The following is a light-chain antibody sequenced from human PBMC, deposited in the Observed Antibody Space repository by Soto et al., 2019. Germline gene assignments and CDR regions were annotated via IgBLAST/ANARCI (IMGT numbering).Light chain of an antibody. CDR2: AAS. Sequence: DIQMTQSPATLSASVGDRVTITCRASQSVRSWLAWYQQKPGKAPKLLIFAASSLQSGVPSRFSGSRSGTEFTLTISSLQPEDFATYYCQQANDDPFTFGQGTKVDI. CDR3: QQANDDPFT. J-gene: IGKJ3*01. V-gene: IGKV1-12*01. CDR1: QSVRSW.